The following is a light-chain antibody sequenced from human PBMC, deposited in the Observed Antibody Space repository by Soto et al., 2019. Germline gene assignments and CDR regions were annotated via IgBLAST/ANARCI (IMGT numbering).Light chain of an antibody. J-gene: IGLJ3*02. V-gene: IGLV4-60*03. Sequence: QSVLTQSSSASASLGSSVKLTCTLSSGHSSYIIAWHQQQPGKAPRYLMKLEGSGSYNKGSGVPDRFSGSSSGADRYLTISNLPSEDEADYYCETWDSNPWVFGGGTQLTVL. CDR1: SGHSSYI. CDR2: LEGSGSY. CDR3: ETWDSNPWV.